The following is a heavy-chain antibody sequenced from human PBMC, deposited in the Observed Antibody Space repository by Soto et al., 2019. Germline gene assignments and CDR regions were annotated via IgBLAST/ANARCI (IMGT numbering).Heavy chain of an antibody. D-gene: IGHD3-22*01. Sequence: ASVKVSCKASGGTFSTNAISWVRQAPGQGLEWMGGIIPIFGTANYAQKFQGRVTITADESTSTAYMELSSLRSEDTAVYYCARQFDSDTSGYYYAYWGQGTLVTVSS. J-gene: IGHJ4*02. CDR2: IIPIFGTA. CDR3: ARQFDSDTSGYYYAY. CDR1: GGTFSTNA. V-gene: IGHV1-69*13.